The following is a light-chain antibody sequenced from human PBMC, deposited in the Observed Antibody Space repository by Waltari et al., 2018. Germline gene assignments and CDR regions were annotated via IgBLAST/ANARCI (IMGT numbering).Light chain of an antibody. CDR3: QSADSSGTYHWV. CDR1: ALPKQY. Sequence: SYELTQPPSVSVSPGQTARITCSGDALPKQYAYWYQQKPGQAPVLGIYKDSERPSGIPERCSGSSSGTTVTLTISGVQAEDEADYYCQSADSSGTYHWVFGGGTKLTVL. CDR2: KDS. J-gene: IGLJ3*02. V-gene: IGLV3-25*03.